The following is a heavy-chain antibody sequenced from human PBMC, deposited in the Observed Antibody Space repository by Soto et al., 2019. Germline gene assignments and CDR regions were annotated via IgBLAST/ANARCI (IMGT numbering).Heavy chain of an antibody. J-gene: IGHJ6*02. V-gene: IGHV4-59*12. CDR3: ARDRLMATAGTARHYFGLDV. Sequence: KPSETLSLTCTVSGGSISSYYWSWIRQPPGKGLEWIGYICYSGSTNYNPSLKSRVTISVDTSKNQFSLNLSSVTAADTAVYYCARDRLMATAGTARHYFGLDVWGQGTTVTVSS. CDR1: GGSISSYY. CDR2: ICYSGST. D-gene: IGHD5-18*01.